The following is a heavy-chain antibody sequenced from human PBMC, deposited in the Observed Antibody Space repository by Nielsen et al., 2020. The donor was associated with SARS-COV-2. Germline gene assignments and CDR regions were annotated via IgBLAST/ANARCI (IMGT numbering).Heavy chain of an antibody. J-gene: IGHJ6*04. Sequence: ASVKVSCKASGYTFTSYYMHWVRQAPGQGLEWMGIINPSGGSASYAQKFQGRVTMTRDTSTSTVYMELSSLRSEDTAVYYCASEPPGRPPVWGKGTTVTVSS. V-gene: IGHV1-46*01. D-gene: IGHD6-6*01. CDR2: INPSGGSA. CDR1: GYTFTSYY. CDR3: ASEPPGRPPV.